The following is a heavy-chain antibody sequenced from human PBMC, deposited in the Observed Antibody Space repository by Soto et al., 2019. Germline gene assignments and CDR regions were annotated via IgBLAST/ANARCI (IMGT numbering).Heavy chain of an antibody. D-gene: IGHD1-26*01. V-gene: IGHV4-39*01. J-gene: IGHJ4*02. Sequence: SETLSLTCTVSGGSISSSSSYWGWIRQPPGKGLEWIGSIYYSGSTYYNQSLKSRVTISVDTSKNQFSLKLSSVTAADTAVYYCARRSGSYYYFDYWGQGTLVTVSS. CDR2: IYYSGST. CDR1: GGSISSSSSY. CDR3: ARRSGSYYYFDY.